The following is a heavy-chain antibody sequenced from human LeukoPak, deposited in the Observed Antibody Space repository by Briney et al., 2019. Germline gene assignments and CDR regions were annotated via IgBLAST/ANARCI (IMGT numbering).Heavy chain of an antibody. V-gene: IGHV3-21*01. CDR2: ITSSSSYI. J-gene: IGHJ4*02. CDR1: GFTFSSYA. Sequence: GGSLRLSCAASGFTFSSYAMSWVRQAPGKGLEWVSSITSSSSYIYYADSVKGRFTISRDNAKNSLCLQMNSLRAEDTAVYYCARHVVAVGFDYWGQGTLVTVSS. D-gene: IGHD3-22*01. CDR3: ARHVVAVGFDY.